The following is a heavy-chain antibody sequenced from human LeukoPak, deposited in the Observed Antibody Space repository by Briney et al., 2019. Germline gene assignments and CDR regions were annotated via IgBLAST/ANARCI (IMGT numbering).Heavy chain of an antibody. CDR3: AKVGSSSQASPLY. J-gene: IGHJ4*02. CDR1: GSTFSSYP. CDR2: ISGSGGST. V-gene: IGHV3-23*01. D-gene: IGHD6-13*01. Sequence: GGSLRLSCPPFGSTFSSYPMSWFRQPQGKGLEWVSAISGSGGSTYYADSVKGRFTISRDNSKNTLYLQMNSLRAEDTAVYYCAKVGSSSQASPLYWGQGTLVTVSS.